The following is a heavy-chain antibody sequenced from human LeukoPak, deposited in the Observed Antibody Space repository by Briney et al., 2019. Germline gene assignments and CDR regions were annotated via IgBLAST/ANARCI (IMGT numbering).Heavy chain of an antibody. CDR3: ARDVIGSGRSMPGFDY. CDR2: IYYSGST. CDR1: GGSISSGGYY. V-gene: IGHV4-31*03. J-gene: IGHJ4*02. Sequence: SETLSLTCTVSGGSISSGGYYWSWIRQHPGKGLEWIGYIYYSGSTYYNPSLKSRVTISVDTSKNQFSLKLSSVTAADTAVYYCARDVIGSGRSMPGFDYWGQGTLVTVSS. D-gene: IGHD3-10*01.